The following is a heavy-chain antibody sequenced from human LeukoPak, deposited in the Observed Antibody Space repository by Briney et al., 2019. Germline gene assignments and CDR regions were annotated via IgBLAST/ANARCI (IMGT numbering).Heavy chain of an antibody. J-gene: IGHJ6*02. V-gene: IGHV4-34*01. CDR2: INHSGST. CDR3: ARFGIVATGYYGMDV. CDR1: GGSFSGYY. D-gene: IGHD5-12*01. Sequence: SETLSLTCAVYGGSFSGYYWSWLRQPPGKGLEWIGEINHSGSTNYNPSLKSRVTISVDTSKNQFSLKLSSVTAADTAVYYCARFGIVATGYYGMDVWGQGTTVTVSS.